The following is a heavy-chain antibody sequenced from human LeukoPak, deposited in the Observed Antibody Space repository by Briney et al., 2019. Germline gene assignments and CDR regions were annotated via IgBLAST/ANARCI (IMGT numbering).Heavy chain of an antibody. CDR3: ARPHLVEMATIYY. Sequence: PGRSLRLSCAASGFTFSNYAMHWARQAPGKGLEWVAFISHDRSNNCHADSVKGRFTISRDNSKNTLYLQMISLTDEDTAVYYCARPHLVEMATIYYWGQGTLVTVSS. J-gene: IGHJ4*02. V-gene: IGHV3-30-3*01. CDR2: ISHDRSNN. CDR1: GFTFSNYA. D-gene: IGHD5-24*01.